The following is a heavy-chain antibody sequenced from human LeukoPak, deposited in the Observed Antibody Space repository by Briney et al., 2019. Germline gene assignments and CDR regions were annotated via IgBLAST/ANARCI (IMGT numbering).Heavy chain of an antibody. D-gene: IGHD3-10*01. CDR2: ISGSDTGT. CDR1: GFTFSSYS. Sequence: HPGGSLRLSCAASGFTFSSYSMNWVRQAPGKGLELVSAISGSDTGTYYSDSVKGRFTISRDNSKNMLYVQMNSLRAEDTAVYYCAKGLYHYFGSGSYTLDFWGQGTQVTVSS. CDR3: AKGLYHYFGSGSYTLDF. J-gene: IGHJ4*02. V-gene: IGHV3-23*01.